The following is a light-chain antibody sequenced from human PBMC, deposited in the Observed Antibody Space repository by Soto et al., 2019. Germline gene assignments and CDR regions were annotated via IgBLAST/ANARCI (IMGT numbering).Light chain of an antibody. CDR2: LGS. V-gene: IGKV2-28*01. CDR3: MQVLQAPYT. CDR1: QSLLLSNGYNY. Sequence: DIVMTQSPLSLPVTPGEPASISCRSSQSLLLSNGYNYLDWYLQKPGQSPQLLIYLGSDRASGVPDRFSGSGSGTDFTLKISRVEAEDVGLYNCMQVLQAPYTFGQGTQLEIK. J-gene: IGKJ2*01.